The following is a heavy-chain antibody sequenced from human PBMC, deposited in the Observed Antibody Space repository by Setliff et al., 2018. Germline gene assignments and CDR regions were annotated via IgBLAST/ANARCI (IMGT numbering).Heavy chain of an antibody. CDR1: GFTFRTSA. D-gene: IGHD5-18*01. Sequence: GGSLRLSCAAFGFTFRTSAMNWVRQAPGKGLEWVAYINVNVDSTYYADSVKGRVYISRDDAKGTVYLQMNRLRAEDTAVYYCARDNWVDSVMVTEKGEYWGQGTLVTVSS. J-gene: IGHJ4*02. V-gene: IGHV3-48*01. CDR2: INVNVDST. CDR3: ARDNWVDSVMVTEKGEY.